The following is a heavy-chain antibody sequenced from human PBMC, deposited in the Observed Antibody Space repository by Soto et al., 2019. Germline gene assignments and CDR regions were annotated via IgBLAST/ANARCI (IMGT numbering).Heavy chain of an antibody. Sequence: GSLRLSCAASGFTFSSYAMHWVRQAPGKGLEYVSAISSNGGSTYYANSVKGRFTISRDNSKNTLYLQMDSLRVEDTAVYYCGKVADSGYYTVDRWGQGTLVTVS. CDR2: ISSNGGST. J-gene: IGHJ5*02. CDR1: GFTFSSYA. D-gene: IGHD3-22*01. V-gene: IGHV3-64*01. CDR3: GKVADSGYYTVDR.